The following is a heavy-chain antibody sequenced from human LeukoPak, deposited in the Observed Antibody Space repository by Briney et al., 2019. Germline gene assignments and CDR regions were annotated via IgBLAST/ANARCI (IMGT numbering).Heavy chain of an antibody. CDR2: INSDGSST. CDR1: GFTFTDYW. J-gene: IGHJ3*02. Sequence: PGGSLRLSCAASGFTFTDYWMHWVRQAPGKGLLWVSRINSDGSSTSYADSVKGRFTISRDNAKNTLYLQMNSLRAEDTAVYYCARERRKSDAFDIWGQGTMVTFSS. V-gene: IGHV3-74*01. CDR3: ARERRKSDAFDI.